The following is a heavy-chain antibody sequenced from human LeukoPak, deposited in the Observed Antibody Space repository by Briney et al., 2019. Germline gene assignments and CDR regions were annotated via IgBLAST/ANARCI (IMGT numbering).Heavy chain of an antibody. CDR2: NYHSGST. Sequence: PSETLSLTCTVSGYSISSGYYWGWIRQPPGKGLEWIGSNYHSGSTYYHPSLRSRVTISVHTPKNQFSLKLSSVTAADTAVYYCASLGGYGSGRGENFDYWGQGTLVTVSS. J-gene: IGHJ4*02. CDR1: GYSISSGYY. D-gene: IGHD3-10*01. V-gene: IGHV4-38-2*02. CDR3: ASLGGYGSGRGENFDY.